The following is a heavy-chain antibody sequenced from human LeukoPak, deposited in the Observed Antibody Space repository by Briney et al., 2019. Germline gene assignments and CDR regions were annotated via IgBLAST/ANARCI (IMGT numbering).Heavy chain of an antibody. CDR2: IYHSGST. J-gene: IGHJ3*02. D-gene: IGHD3-9*01. CDR3: ARVPILTAFKDAFDI. V-gene: IGHV4-30-2*01. Sequence: SETLSLTCTVSGGSISSGGYYWSWIRQPPGKGLEWIGYIYHSGSTYYNPSLKSRVTISVDRSKNQFSLKLSSVTAADTAVYYCARVPILTAFKDAFDIWGQGTMVTVSS. CDR1: GGSISSGGYY.